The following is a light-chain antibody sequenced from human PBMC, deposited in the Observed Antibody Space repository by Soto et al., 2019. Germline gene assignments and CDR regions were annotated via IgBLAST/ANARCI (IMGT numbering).Light chain of an antibody. CDR1: SSDVGGYNY. J-gene: IGLJ2*01. CDR2: DVS. Sequence: QSALTQPASVSGSPGQSITISCTGTSSDVGGYNYVSWYQQHPGKAPKLMIYDVSNRPSGVSNRFSGSKSGNTASLTISGLQAEDEADYYCSSYTSLSTVVFGGGTKLTVL. CDR3: SSYTSLSTVV. V-gene: IGLV2-14*01.